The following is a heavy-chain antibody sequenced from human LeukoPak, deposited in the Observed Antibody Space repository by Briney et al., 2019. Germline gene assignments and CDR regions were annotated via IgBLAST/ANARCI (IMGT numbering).Heavy chain of an antibody. CDR3: AKGEGGDSGWYGDY. Sequence: GGSLRLSCAASGFTFSSYWMHWVRQDPGKGLVWVSYIRGDGTSTSYADSVKGRFTISRDNSKNTLFLQMNSLRAEDTAMYYCAKGEGGDSGWYGDYWGQGTLVTVSS. J-gene: IGHJ4*02. V-gene: IGHV3-74*01. CDR1: GFTFSSYW. CDR2: IRGDGTST. D-gene: IGHD6-19*01.